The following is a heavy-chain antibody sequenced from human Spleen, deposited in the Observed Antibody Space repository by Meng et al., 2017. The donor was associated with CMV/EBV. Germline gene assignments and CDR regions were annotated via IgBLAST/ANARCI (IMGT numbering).Heavy chain of an antibody. Sequence: GESLKISCAASGFTVSTNYMSWVRQAPGKGLEWVSVIYAGGSTYFADSVRGRFIVSRDDSNNTVYLQMNKLRTDDTAVYFCARGDSGSSEPLDQWGQGTLVTVSS. CDR3: ARGDSGSSEPLDQ. CDR1: GFTVSTNY. V-gene: IGHV3-53*01. J-gene: IGHJ4*02. CDR2: IYAGGST. D-gene: IGHD1-26*01.